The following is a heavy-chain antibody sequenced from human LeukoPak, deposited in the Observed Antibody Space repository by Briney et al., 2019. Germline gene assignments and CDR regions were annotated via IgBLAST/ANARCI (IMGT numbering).Heavy chain of an antibody. CDR1: GYTFTSYY. CDR3: ARDMLWVTMVRGVKPNYYFDY. V-gene: IGHV1-2*02. J-gene: IGHJ4*02. D-gene: IGHD3-10*01. Sequence: ASVKVSCKASGYTFTSYYMHWARQAPGQGLEWMGWINPNSGGTNYAQKFQGRVTMTRDTSISTAYMELSRLRSDDTAVYYCARDMLWVTMVRGVKPNYYFDYWGQGTLVTVSS. CDR2: INPNSGGT.